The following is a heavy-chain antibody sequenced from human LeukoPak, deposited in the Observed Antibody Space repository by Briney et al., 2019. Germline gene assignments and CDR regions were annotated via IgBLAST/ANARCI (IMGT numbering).Heavy chain of an antibody. CDR1: GGTFSSYA. Sequence: GASVKVSCKASGGTFSSYAISWVRQAPGQGLEWMGGIIPIFGTANYAQTFQGRVTITTDESTSTAYMELSSLRSEDTAVYYCARDMLRGSSSGYYYYYMDVWGKGTTVTVSS. CDR2: IIPIFGTA. V-gene: IGHV1-69*05. CDR3: ARDMLRGSSSGYYYYYMDV. J-gene: IGHJ6*03. D-gene: IGHD6-6*01.